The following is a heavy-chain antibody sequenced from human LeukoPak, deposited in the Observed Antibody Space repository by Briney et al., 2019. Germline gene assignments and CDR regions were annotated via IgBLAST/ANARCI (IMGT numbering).Heavy chain of an antibody. D-gene: IGHD3-3*01. CDR1: GGSITSYY. V-gene: IGHV4-59*01. Sequence: SETLSLTCTVSGGSITSYYWSWIRQPPGKGLESIGYIYYSGSTDYNPSLKSRVTMSVDTSKNQFSLNLSSVTAADTAVYYCARAGSMFGVLVFDYWGQGTLVTVSS. CDR3: ARAGSMFGVLVFDY. CDR2: IYYSGST. J-gene: IGHJ4*02.